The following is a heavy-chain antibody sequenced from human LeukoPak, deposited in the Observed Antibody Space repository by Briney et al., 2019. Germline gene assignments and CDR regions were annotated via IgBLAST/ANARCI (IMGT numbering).Heavy chain of an antibody. D-gene: IGHD3-10*01. CDR2: IYYSGST. V-gene: IGHV4-59*01. J-gene: IGHJ3*02. Sequence: GSLRLSCAASGFTLSTYTMHWVRQAPGKGLEWIGYIYYSGSTSYNPSLKSRVTISVDTSKNQFSLKLSSVTAADTAVYYCARRTGSGSYYKELLAFDIWGQGTMVTVSS. CDR1: GFTLSTYT. CDR3: ARRTGSGSYYKELLAFDI.